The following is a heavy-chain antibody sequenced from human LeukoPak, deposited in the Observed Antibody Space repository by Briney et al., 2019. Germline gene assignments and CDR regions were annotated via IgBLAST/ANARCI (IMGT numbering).Heavy chain of an antibody. CDR1: GFTFSSYA. CDR3: AKDRGYSSSWYGGNFDY. D-gene: IGHD6-13*01. J-gene: IGHJ4*02. V-gene: IGHV3-23*01. Sequence: GGSLRLSCAASGFTFSSYAMSWVRQAPGKGLEWVSATSGSGGSTYYADSVKGRFTISRDNSKNTLYLQMNSLRAEDTAVYYCAKDRGYSSSWYGGNFDYWGQGTLVTVSS. CDR2: TSGSGGST.